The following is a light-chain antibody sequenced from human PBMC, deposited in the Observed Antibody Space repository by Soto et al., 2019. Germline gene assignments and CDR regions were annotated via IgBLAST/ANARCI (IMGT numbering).Light chain of an antibody. CDR2: AAS. V-gene: IGKV1-9*01. Sequence: IQLTQSPSFMSPSLGESVTITCGASQIISTSLAWYQVKPGKAPKLLIYAASTVESGVPARFSATVSGTEFSLTITSLQPEDFAAYYCQQLFDSPITFGQGTRLEI. J-gene: IGKJ5*01. CDR3: QQLFDSPIT. CDR1: QIISTS.